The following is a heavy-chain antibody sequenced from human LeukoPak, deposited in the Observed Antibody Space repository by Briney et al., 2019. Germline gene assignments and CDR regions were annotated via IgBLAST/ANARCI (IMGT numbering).Heavy chain of an antibody. D-gene: IGHD2-15*01. CDR1: GFTFSSYA. CDR2: ITGSGGST. V-gene: IGHV3-23*01. J-gene: IGHJ4*02. Sequence: GGSLRLPCAASGFTFSSYAMSWVRQAPGKGLEWVSGITGSGGSTYHADSVKGRFTISRDNSQNTLFLQMSSLRAEDSAIFYCAKGSASGRPYYFDSWGQGILVTVSS. CDR3: AKGSASGRPYYFDS.